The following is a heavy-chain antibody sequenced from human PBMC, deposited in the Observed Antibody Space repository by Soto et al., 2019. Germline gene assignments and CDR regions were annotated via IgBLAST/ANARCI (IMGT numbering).Heavy chain of an antibody. J-gene: IGHJ4*02. CDR3: AKDLRRYCSGGSCQVAGY. Sequence: PGGSLRLSCAASGFTFSSYAMSWVRQAPGKGLEWVAVICYDGSNKYYADSVKGRFTISRDNSKNTLYLQMNSLRAEDTAVYYCAKDLRRYCSGGSCQVAGYWGQGTLVTVSS. CDR2: ICYDGSNK. V-gene: IGHV3-30*18. CDR1: GFTFSSYA. D-gene: IGHD2-15*01.